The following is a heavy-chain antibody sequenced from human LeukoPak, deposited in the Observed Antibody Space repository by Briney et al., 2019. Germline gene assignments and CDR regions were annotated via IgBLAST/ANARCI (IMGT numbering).Heavy chain of an antibody. CDR1: GYSISDGYY. CDR3: ARDGVEVGSPRPFAY. D-gene: IGHD1-26*01. CDR2: SHNTGAS. Sequence: NSAETLSLTCTVSGYSISDGYYWGWIRQPPGKGLEWIGNSHNTGASFYNPSLKSRVTISIETSENQFSLKLRCVTGEDTALYSCARDGVEVGSPRPFAYWGKGTQVTVSS. J-gene: IGHJ4*02. V-gene: IGHV4-38-2*02.